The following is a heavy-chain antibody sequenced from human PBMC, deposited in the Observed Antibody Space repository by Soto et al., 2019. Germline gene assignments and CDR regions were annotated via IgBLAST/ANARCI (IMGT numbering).Heavy chain of an antibody. CDR2: IRSKANSYAT. Sequence: GALRLSCAASGFTFSGSAMHWVRQASGKGLEWVGRIRSKANSYATAYAASVKGRFTISRDDSKNTLYLQMNSLKTEDTAVYYCTTGVTSRGMDVWGQGTTVTVSS. CDR3: TTGVTSRGMDV. D-gene: IGHD2-21*02. CDR1: GFTFSGSA. J-gene: IGHJ6*02. V-gene: IGHV3-73*01.